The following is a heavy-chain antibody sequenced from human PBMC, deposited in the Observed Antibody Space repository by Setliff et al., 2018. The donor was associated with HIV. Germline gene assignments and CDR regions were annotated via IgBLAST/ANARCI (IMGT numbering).Heavy chain of an antibody. CDR1: GGSISSGSYD. V-gene: IGHV4-61*02. D-gene: IGHD3-16*01. CDR2: IYSTGST. Sequence: SETLSLTCTVSGGSISSGSYDWSWIRQPAGKRLEWIGRIYSTGSTNYNPSLKSRVTTSVATSKNQFSLKLSSVSAADTAVYYCARIGAGGAFDIWGKGTMVTVSS. J-gene: IGHJ3*02. CDR3: ARIGAGGAFDI.